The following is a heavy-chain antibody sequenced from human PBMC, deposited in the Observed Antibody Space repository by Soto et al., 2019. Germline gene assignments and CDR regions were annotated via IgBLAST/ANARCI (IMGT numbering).Heavy chain of an antibody. J-gene: IGHJ6*02. Sequence: SQTLSLTCVISGDSVSSTSAAWNWIRQSPSRGLEWLGRTYYRSKWYYGYAVSVKSRITINPDTSKNQFSLQLNSVTPEDTAVYYCARIHSRSYGMDVWGQGTTVTVS. CDR2: TYYRSKWYY. V-gene: IGHV6-1*01. CDR3: ARIHSRSYGMDV. D-gene: IGHD3-22*01. CDR1: GDSVSSTSAA.